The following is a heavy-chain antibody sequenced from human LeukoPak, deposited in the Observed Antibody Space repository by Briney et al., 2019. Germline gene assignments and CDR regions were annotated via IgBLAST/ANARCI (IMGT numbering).Heavy chain of an antibody. CDR2: INPNSGGT. Sequence: ASVKVSCKASGYTFTGYYMHWVRQAPGQGLEWMGWINPNSGGTNYAQKFQGRVTMTRDTSISTAYMELSRLRSDDTAVYYCARDLLRRGCSGGSCYFGAFDIWGQGTMVTVSS. CDR1: GYTFTGYY. CDR3: ARDLLRRGCSGGSCYFGAFDI. J-gene: IGHJ3*02. D-gene: IGHD2-15*01. V-gene: IGHV1-2*02.